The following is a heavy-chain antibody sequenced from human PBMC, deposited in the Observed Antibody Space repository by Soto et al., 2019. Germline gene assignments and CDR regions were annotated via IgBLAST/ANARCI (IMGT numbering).Heavy chain of an antibody. CDR1: GFTFSSYA. Sequence: GGSLRLSCAASGFTFSSYAMSWVRPAPGKGLEWVSAISGSGGSTYYADSVKGRFTISRDNSKNTLYLQMNSLRAEDTAVYYCARDSEITSFDYWGQGTLVTVSS. CDR2: ISGSGGST. J-gene: IGHJ4*02. CDR3: ARDSEITSFDY. D-gene: IGHD3-3*01. V-gene: IGHV3-23*01.